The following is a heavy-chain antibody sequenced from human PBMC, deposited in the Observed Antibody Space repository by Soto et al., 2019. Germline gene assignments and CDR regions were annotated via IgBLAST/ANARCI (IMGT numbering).Heavy chain of an antibody. V-gene: IGHV3-15*01. J-gene: IGHJ4*02. CDR3: TTTYSSSWLDY. CDR2: IKSKTDGGTT. Sequence: GWSLRLSCSASLFTFSNAWMSWVPQNPVKVLELVGRIKSKTDGGTTDYAAPVKGRFTISRDDSKNTLYLQMNSLKTEDTAVYYCTTTYSSSWLDYWGQGTLVTVS. CDR1: LFTFSNAW. D-gene: IGHD6-13*01.